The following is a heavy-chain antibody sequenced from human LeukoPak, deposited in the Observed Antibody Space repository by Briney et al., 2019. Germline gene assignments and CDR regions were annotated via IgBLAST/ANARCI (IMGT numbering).Heavy chain of an antibody. CDR2: IYYSGST. V-gene: IGHV4-39*01. Sequence: PSETLSLTCTVSGGSISSSSYYWGWIRQPPGKGLEWIGSIYYSGSTYYNPSLKSRVTISVDTSKNQFSLKLSSVTAADTAVYYCARQGRRWLLSYFDYWGQGTLVTVSS. CDR3: ARQGRRWLLSYFDY. J-gene: IGHJ4*02. D-gene: IGHD3-22*01. CDR1: GGSISSSSYY.